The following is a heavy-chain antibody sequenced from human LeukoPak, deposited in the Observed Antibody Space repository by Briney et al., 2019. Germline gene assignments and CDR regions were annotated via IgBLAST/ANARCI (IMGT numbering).Heavy chain of an antibody. CDR1: GFTFSSYA. D-gene: IGHD4-17*01. CDR2: ISGSGGST. J-gene: IGHJ4*02. V-gene: IGHV3-23*01. Sequence: GGSLRLSCAASGFTFSSYATSWVRQAPGKRLEWVSAISGSGGSTYYADSVKGRFTISRDNSKNTLYLQMNSLRAEDTAVYYCADLLRPTDYWGQGTLVTVSS. CDR3: ADLLRPTDY.